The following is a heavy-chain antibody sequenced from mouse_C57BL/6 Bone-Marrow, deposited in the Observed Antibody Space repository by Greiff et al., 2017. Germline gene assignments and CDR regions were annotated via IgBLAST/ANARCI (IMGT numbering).Heavy chain of an antibody. CDR2: ISSGGSYT. J-gene: IGHJ3*01. D-gene: IGHD4-1*01. CDR3: ARRDWDAFAY. V-gene: IGHV5-6*02. CDR1: GFTFSSYG. Sequence: DVKLVESGGDLVKPGGSLKLSCAASGFTFSSYGMSWVRQTPDKRLEWVATISSGGSYTYYPDSVKGRFTISRDNAKNTLYLQMSSLKSEYTAMYYCARRDWDAFAYWGQGTLVTVSA.